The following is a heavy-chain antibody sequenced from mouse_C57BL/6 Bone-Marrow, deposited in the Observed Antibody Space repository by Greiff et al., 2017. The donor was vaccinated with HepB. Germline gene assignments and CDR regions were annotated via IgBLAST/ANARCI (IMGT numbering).Heavy chain of an antibody. D-gene: IGHD1-1*01. V-gene: IGHV1-62-2*01. CDR2: FYPGSGSI. J-gene: IGHJ1*03. CDR1: GYTFTEYT. Sequence: VQVVESGAELVKPGASVKLSCKASGYTFTEYTIHWVKQRSGQGLEWIGWFYPGSGSIKYNEKFKDKATLTADKSSSTVYMELSRLTSEDSAVYFCARHEGGVYYGSSYDWYFDVWGTGTTVTVSS. CDR3: ARHEGGVYYGSSYDWYFDV.